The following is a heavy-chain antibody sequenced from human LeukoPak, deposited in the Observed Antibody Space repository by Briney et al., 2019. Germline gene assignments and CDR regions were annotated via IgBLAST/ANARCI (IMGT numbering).Heavy chain of an antibody. Sequence: PSETLSLTCTVSGGSVSSGSYYWSWIRQPPGKGLEWIGYIYYSGSTNYNPSLKSRVTISVDTSKNQFSLKLSSVTAADTAVYYCARDRKSGSYFGGWFDPWGQGTLVTVSS. D-gene: IGHD1-26*01. J-gene: IGHJ5*02. V-gene: IGHV4-61*01. CDR2: IYYSGST. CDR3: ARDRKSGSYFGGWFDP. CDR1: GGSVSSGSYY.